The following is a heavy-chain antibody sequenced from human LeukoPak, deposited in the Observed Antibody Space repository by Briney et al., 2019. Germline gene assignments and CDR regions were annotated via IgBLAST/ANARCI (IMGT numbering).Heavy chain of an antibody. CDR3: ARASMYYSGSRCPGPADAFEI. CDR1: GFAFSLYD. J-gene: IGHJ3*02. D-gene: IGHD3-10*01. V-gene: IGHV3-13*04. CDR2: IGTAGDT. Sequence: GGSLRLSCAASGFAFSLYDMHWVRQATGKGLEWVSAIGTAGDTYYPGSSKDRFIISRENATNSLYLQMNSLRAADTAVYYCARASMYYSGSRCPGPADAFEIWGQGTMVTVSS.